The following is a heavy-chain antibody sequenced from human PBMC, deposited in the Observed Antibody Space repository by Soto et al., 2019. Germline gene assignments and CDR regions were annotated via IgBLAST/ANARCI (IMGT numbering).Heavy chain of an antibody. CDR2: INPNSGGT. Sequence: ASVNVSCKASGYTFTGYDMHGLRQAPGQGLEWMGWINPNSGGTNYAQKFQGRVTMTRDTSIRTAYMELSRLRSDDRGVYYCARDKPGSFDPWGRGTLVPVSP. D-gene: IGHD2-2*01. CDR3: ARDKPGSFDP. J-gene: IGHJ5*02. CDR1: GYTFTGYD. V-gene: IGHV1-2*02.